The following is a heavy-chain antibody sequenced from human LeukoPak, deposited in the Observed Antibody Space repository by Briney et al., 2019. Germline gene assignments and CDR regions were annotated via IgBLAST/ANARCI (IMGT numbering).Heavy chain of an antibody. V-gene: IGHV4-4*07. D-gene: IGHD5-18*01. J-gene: IGHJ3*02. CDR2: IYTSGST. CDR1: GNSIRSYY. CDR3: ARANRGYSYGYDAFDI. Sequence: SETLSLTFSVSGNSIRSYYWSWVRQPAGKGPGWIGRIYTSGSTNYNPSLKSRVTMSVDTSKNQFSLKLSSVTAADTAVYYCARANRGYSYGYDAFDIWGQGTMVTASS.